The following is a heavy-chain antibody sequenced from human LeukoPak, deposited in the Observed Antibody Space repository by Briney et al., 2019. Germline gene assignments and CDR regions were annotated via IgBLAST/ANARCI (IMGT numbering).Heavy chain of an antibody. D-gene: IGHD6-19*01. CDR2: IYYSGST. CDR1: GGSISSSSYY. J-gene: IGHJ4*02. Sequence: SETLSLTCTVSGGSISSSSYYWGWIRQPPGKGLEWIGSIYYSGSTYYNLSLKSRVTISVDTSKNQFSLKLSSVTAADTAVYYCARDGGAVASYYFDYWGQGTLVTVSS. CDR3: ARDGGAVASYYFDY. V-gene: IGHV4-39*07.